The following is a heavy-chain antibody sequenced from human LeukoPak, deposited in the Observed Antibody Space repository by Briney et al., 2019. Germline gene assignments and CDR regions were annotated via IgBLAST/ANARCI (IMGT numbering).Heavy chain of an antibody. CDR3: AKHMYPYYYYDMDV. CDR1: GFSFSSYW. J-gene: IGHJ6*02. V-gene: IGHV3-74*01. Sequence: GGSLRLSCAASGFSFSSYWMHWVRQAPGKGLVWVSRISSDGSSTIYADSVKGRFTISRDISRNTLYLRMNSLRAEDTAVYYCAKHMYPYYYYDMDVWGQGTTVTVSS. CDR2: ISSDGSST. D-gene: IGHD2-2*01.